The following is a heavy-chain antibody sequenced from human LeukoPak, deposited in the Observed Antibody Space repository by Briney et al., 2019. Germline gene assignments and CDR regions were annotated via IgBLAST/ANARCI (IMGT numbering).Heavy chain of an antibody. J-gene: IGHJ6*02. CDR2: IKSKTDGGTT. Sequence: GGSLRLSCAASGFTFSNAWMSLVRQAPGKGLEWVGRIKSKTDGGTTDYAAPVKGRFTISRDDSKNTLYLQMNSLKTEDTAVYYCTTPYSSGWFYYYYYGMDVWGQGTTVTVSS. CDR3: TTPYSSGWFYYYYYGMDV. D-gene: IGHD6-19*01. CDR1: GFTFSNAW. V-gene: IGHV3-15*01.